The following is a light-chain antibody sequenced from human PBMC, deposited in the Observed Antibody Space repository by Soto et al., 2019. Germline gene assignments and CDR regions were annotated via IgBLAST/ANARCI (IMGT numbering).Light chain of an antibody. V-gene: IGKV3-11*01. CDR2: DAS. CDR1: QSINRH. J-gene: IGKJ4*01. CDR3: QQRSNWPPVT. Sequence: EIVLTQSPANLSLSPGERATLSCMASQSINRHLAWYRQKPGQAPRLLIYDASNRATGIPARFSGSGSGTDFTLTISSLEPKDFGVYYCQQRSNWPPVTFGGGTKVEIK.